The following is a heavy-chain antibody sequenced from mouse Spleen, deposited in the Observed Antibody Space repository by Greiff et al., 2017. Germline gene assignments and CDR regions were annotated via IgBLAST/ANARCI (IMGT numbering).Heavy chain of an antibody. D-gene: IGHD2-4*01. J-gene: IGHJ4*01. CDR1: GFTFSSYG. V-gene: IGHV5-6*02. Sequence: DVMLVESGGDLVKPGGSLKLSCAASGFTFSSYGMSWVRQTPDKRLEWVATISSGGSYTYYPDSVKGRFTISRDNAKNTLYLQMSSLKSEDTAMYYCARRDDYDPHYYAMDYWGQGTSVTVSS. CDR2: ISSGGSYT. CDR3: ARRDDYDPHYYAMDY.